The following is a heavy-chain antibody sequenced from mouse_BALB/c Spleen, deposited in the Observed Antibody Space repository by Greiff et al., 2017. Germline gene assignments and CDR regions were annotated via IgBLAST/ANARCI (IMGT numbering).Heavy chain of an antibody. D-gene: IGHD2-3*01. CDR3: GTGDGYYQYYFDY. V-gene: IGHV1-37*01. J-gene: IGHJ2*01. CDR2: INPYNGDT. Sequence: VQLQQSGPELVKPGASVKISCKTSGYTFTEYTMNWVKQSHGKSLEWIGRINPYNGDTFYNQKFKGKATLTVDKSSSTAHMELLSLTSEDSAVYYCGTGDGYYQYYFDYWGQGTTLTVSS. CDR1: GYTFTEYT.